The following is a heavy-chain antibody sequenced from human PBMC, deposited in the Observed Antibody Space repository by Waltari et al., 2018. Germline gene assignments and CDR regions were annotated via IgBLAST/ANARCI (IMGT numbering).Heavy chain of an antibody. D-gene: IGHD1-1*01. V-gene: IGHV1-69*16. Sequence: QVQLVQSGAEVKTPGSSVNVACKASGGTFSGHTLSWVRQAPGQGLEWMGRIIPMLGRANYAQTFQGRVSITIHQSTATSYMDLSSLKPEDTGIYYCVRDGGNFMAHDIWGQGTMVTVSS. CDR1: GGTFSGHT. J-gene: IGHJ3*02. CDR2: IIPMLGRA. CDR3: VRDGGNFMAHDI.